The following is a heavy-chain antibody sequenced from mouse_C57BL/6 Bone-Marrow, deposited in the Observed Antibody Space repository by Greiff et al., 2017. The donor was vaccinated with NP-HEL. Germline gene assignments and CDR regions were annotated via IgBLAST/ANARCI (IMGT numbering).Heavy chain of an antibody. D-gene: IGHD1-1*02. J-gene: IGHJ2*01. CDR3: AREELVDFDD. CDR1: GYTFTSYW. V-gene: IGHV1-64*01. Sequence: QVQLQQSGAELVKPGASVKLSCKASGYTFTSYWMPWVKQRPGQGLEWIGMIHPNSGSTNYNEKFKSKATLTVDKSSSTAYMQLSSLTSEDSAVYYCAREELVDFDDWGQGTTLTVSS. CDR2: IHPNSGST.